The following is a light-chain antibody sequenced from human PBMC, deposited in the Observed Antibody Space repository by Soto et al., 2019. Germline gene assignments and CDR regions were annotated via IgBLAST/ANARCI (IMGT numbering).Light chain of an antibody. CDR3: QQSYSTPLT. CDR2: AAS. J-gene: IGKJ4*01. V-gene: IGKV1-39*01. CDR1: QSISSY. Sequence: DIQMTQSPSSLSASVGDRVTITCRASQSISSYLNWYQQKPGKAPKLLIYAASSLQSGVPSRLSGSVSGTDFTLTISSLQPEDFATYYCQQSYSTPLTFGGGTKVEIK.